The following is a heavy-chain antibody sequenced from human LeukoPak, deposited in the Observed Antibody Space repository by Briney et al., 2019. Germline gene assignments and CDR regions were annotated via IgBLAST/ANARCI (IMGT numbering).Heavy chain of an antibody. V-gene: IGHV3-7*01. CDR3: ARDELGY. CDR2: IKQDGSEK. J-gene: IGHJ4*02. CDR1: GFTFSSYW. D-gene: IGHD1-7*01. Sequence: PGGSLRLSCAASGFTFSSYWTSWVRQAPGKGLEWVANIKQDGSEKHYVDSVKGRFTISRDNAKNSLYLQMNSLRAEDTAVYYCARDELGYWGQGTLVTVSS.